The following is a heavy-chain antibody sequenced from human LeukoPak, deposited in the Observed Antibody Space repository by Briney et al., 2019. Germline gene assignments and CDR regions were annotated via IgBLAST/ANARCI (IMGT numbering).Heavy chain of an antibody. CDR2: IYHSGST. D-gene: IGHD6-13*01. CDR3: VFNSSYDAFDI. J-gene: IGHJ3*02. Sequence: SETLSLTCTVSGGSISSGGYYWSWVRQPPGKGLEWIGYIYHSGSTYYNPSLKSRVTISVDRSKNQFSLKLSSVTAADTAVYYCVFNSSYDAFDIWGQGTMVTVSS. V-gene: IGHV4-30-2*01. CDR1: GGSISSGGYY.